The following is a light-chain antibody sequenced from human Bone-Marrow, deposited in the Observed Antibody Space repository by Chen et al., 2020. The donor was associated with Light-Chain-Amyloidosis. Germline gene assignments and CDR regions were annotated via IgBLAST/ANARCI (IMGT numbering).Light chain of an antibody. CDR2: DVI. CDR3: LSYTSTSAYV. J-gene: IGLJ1*01. Sequence: QSALTQPASVSGPPGQAITTSCTGTSSDVGDYDHVSWYQQHPGKAPKLMIFDVINRPSGVSNRFSGSKSGNTASLTISGLQAEDEADYYCLSYTSTSAYVFGTGTKVTVL. CDR1: SSDVGDYDH. V-gene: IGLV2-14*01.